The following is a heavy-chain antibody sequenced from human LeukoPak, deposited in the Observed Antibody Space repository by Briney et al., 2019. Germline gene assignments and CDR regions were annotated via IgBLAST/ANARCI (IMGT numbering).Heavy chain of an antibody. CDR3: ARYYYDSSGSQGAFDL. Sequence: GGSLRLSCAASEFIFSNFWMNWVRQAPGKGLVWVSRIKSDGSTTTYADSVKGRFTISRDNAKNTLYLQMNSLRAKDTAVYYCARYYYDSSGSQGAFDLWGQGTMVTVSS. V-gene: IGHV3-74*01. CDR2: IKSDGSTT. D-gene: IGHD3-22*01. J-gene: IGHJ3*01. CDR1: EFIFSNFW.